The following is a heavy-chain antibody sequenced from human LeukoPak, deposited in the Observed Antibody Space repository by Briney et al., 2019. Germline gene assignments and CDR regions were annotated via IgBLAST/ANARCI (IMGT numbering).Heavy chain of an antibody. CDR1: GYTFTSYG. CDR3: ATKELRYSSSWYDY. J-gene: IGHJ4*02. V-gene: IGHV1-18*01. Sequence: ASVKVSCKASGYTFTSYGISWVRQAPGQGLEWMGWISAYNGNTNYAQKLQGRVTMTTDTSTSTAYMELRSLRSDDTAVYYCATKELRYSSSWYDYWGQGTLVTVSS. D-gene: IGHD6-13*01. CDR2: ISAYNGNT.